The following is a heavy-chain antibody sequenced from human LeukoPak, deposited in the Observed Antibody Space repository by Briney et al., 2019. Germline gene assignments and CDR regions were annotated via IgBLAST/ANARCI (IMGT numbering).Heavy chain of an antibody. Sequence: GGSLRLSCAASGFTFSDYYMSWIRQAPGKGLEWVPYISSSSSYTNYADSVKGRFTISRDNAKNSLYLQMNSLRAEDTAVYYCARAYSSGWDNWLDPWGQGTLVTVSS. D-gene: IGHD6-19*01. CDR2: ISSSSSYT. J-gene: IGHJ5*02. CDR1: GFTFSDYY. CDR3: ARAYSSGWDNWLDP. V-gene: IGHV3-11*06.